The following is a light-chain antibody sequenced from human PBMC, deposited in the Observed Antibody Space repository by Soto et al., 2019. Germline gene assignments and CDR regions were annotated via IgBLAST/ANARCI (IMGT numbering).Light chain of an antibody. J-gene: IGLJ1*01. CDR3: SSSTTTGPYV. V-gene: IGLV2-14*01. CDR2: EVS. Sequence: QSVLTQPASVSGSPGQSITISCTGTSSDVGAYDFVSWYQQHPGKAPKYLIYEVSNRPSGVSDRFSGSKSGTTASLTISGLQAEDEADYYCSSSTTTGPYVFGTGTKLTVL. CDR1: SSDVGAYDF.